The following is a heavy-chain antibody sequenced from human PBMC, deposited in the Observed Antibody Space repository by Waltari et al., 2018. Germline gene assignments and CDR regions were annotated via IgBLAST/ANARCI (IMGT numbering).Heavy chain of an antibody. CDR3: TTGLWFGELFFDY. CDR2: IQSKSDGGTT. J-gene: IGHJ4*02. D-gene: IGHD3-10*01. Sequence: EVQLVESGGGLVKPGGSLRLSCAASGFTFSNAWLSWVRQAPGKGLAWVGRIQSKSDGGTTAYAAPVKGRFTISRDDSKNTLYLQMNSLRTVDTAVYYCTTGLWFGELFFDYWGQGALVTVSS. CDR1: GFTFSNAW. V-gene: IGHV3-15*01.